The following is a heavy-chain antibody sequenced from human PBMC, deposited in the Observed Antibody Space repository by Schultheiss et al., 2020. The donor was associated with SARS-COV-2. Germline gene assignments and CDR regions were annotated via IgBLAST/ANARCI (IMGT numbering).Heavy chain of an antibody. V-gene: IGHV3-21*01. CDR1: GFTFSSYG. CDR2: ISSSSSYI. D-gene: IGHD5-18*01. CDR3: ARIKLGYTYGCIDY. J-gene: IGHJ4*02. Sequence: GGSLRLSCAASGFTFSSYGMNWVRQAPGKGLEWVSSISSSSSYIYYADSVKGRFTISRDSAKNSLYLQMNSLRAEDTAVYYCARIKLGYTYGCIDYWGQGTLVTVSS.